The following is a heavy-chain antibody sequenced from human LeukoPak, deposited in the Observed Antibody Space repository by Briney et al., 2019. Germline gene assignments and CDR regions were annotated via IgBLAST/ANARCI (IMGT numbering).Heavy chain of an antibody. D-gene: IGHD3-10*01. Sequence: SETLSLTCAVYGGSFSGYYWSWIRQPPGKGLGWIGEINHSGSTNYNPSLKSRVTISVDTSKNQFSLKLSSVTAADTAVYYCARESMSYYYGSGSYSFDYWGQGTLVTVSS. CDR2: INHSGST. CDR1: GGSFSGYY. V-gene: IGHV4-34*01. J-gene: IGHJ4*02. CDR3: ARESMSYYYGSGSYSFDY.